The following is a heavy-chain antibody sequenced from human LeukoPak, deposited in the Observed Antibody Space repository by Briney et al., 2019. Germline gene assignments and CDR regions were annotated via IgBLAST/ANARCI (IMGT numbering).Heavy chain of an antibody. Sequence: GGSLRLSYAASGFTFTTYWMMWARQAPGKGLEWVAKIKQDGSEEYYVDSVRGRFTISRDNAKNSVYLQMNSLRAEDTAVYYCATRNNGCPYHWGQGTLVTVSS. CDR1: GFTFTTYW. CDR3: ATRNNGCPYH. D-gene: IGHD5-24*01. CDR2: IKQDGSEE. V-gene: IGHV3-7*01. J-gene: IGHJ4*02.